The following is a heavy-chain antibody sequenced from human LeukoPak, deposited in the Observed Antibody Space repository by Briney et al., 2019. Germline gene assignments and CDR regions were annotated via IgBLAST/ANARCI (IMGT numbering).Heavy chain of an antibody. V-gene: IGHV1-46*01. CDR2: INPSGGST. CDR3: ARDERYSSGWYGMDV. CDR1: GYTFTSYY. J-gene: IGHJ6*02. Sequence: ASVKVSCKASGYTFTSYYMHWVRQAPGQGLEWMGIINPSGGSTSYAQKFQGRVTITADKSTSTAYMELSSLRSEDTAVYYCARDERYSSGWYGMDVWGQGTTVTVSS. D-gene: IGHD6-19*01.